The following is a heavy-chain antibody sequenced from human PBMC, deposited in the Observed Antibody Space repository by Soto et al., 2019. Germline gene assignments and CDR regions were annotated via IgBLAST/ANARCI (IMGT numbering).Heavy chain of an antibody. CDR2: IYWDDDK. D-gene: IGHD6-19*01. CDR1: GFSLSTSGVG. J-gene: IGHJ4*02. V-gene: IGHV2-5*02. Sequence: QITLKESGPTLVKPTQTLTLTCTFSGFSLSTSGVGVGWIRQPPGKALEWLALIYWDDDKRYSPSLKSRLTIPQDTSKNQVVLTMTNMDPVDTAKYFCAHRRGAVAPFDYWGQGTLVTVSS. CDR3: AHRRGAVAPFDY.